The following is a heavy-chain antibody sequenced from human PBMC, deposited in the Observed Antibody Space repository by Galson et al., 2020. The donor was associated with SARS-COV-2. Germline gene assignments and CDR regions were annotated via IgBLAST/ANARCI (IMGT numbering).Heavy chain of an antibody. CDR2: ISGSGGST. D-gene: IGHD3-3*01. J-gene: IGHJ4*02. CDR3: AKAQRFLEWLFADY. CDR1: GFTFSSYA. Sequence: GGSLRLSCAASGFTFSSYAMSWVRQAPGKGLEWVSAISGSGGSTYYADSVEGRFTISRDNSKNTLYLQMNSLRAEDTAVYFCAKAQRFLEWLFADYWGQGTLVTVSS. V-gene: IGHV3-23*01.